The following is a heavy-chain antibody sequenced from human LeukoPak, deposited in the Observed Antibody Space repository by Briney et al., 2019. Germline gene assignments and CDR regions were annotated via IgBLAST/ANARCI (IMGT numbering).Heavy chain of an antibody. V-gene: IGHV4-59*12. D-gene: IGHD4-11*01. CDR3: ATRITYSNYVDFDY. CDR1: GGSISNYY. Sequence: SETLTLTCTVSGGSISNYYWSWIRQPPGKGLEWIAYIYYSGSTYYNPSLKSRVTISVDTSKNQFSLKLSSVTAADTAVYYCATRITYSNYVDFDYWGQGTLVTVSS. CDR2: IYYSGST. J-gene: IGHJ4*02.